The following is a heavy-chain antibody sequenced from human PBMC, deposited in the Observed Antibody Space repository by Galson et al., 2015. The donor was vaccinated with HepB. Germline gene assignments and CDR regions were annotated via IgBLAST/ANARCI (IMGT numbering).Heavy chain of an antibody. D-gene: IGHD4-17*01. CDR3: ARDATLDYVPFDY. J-gene: IGHJ4*02. CDR1: GGTFSSYT. Sequence: SVKVSCKASGGTFSSYTISWVRQAPGQGLEWMGRIIPILGIANYGQKFQGRVTITADKSTSTAYMELSSLRSEDTAVYYCARDATLDYVPFDYWGQGTLVTVSS. V-gene: IGHV1-69*04. CDR2: IIPILGIA.